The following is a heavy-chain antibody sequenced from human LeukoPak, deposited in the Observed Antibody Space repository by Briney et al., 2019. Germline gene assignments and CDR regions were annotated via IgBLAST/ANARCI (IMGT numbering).Heavy chain of an antibody. CDR3: AREGFYSGLDI. Sequence: PGGSLRLSCVASGFRISDYSMKWVRQAPGKGLEWVSYLGSTISYISYSDSVKGRFTISRDNAKNSLYLHMNSLRAEDTALYYCAREGFYSGLDIWGQGTTVTVSS. CDR2: LGSTISYI. V-gene: IGHV3-21*01. CDR1: GFRISDYS. J-gene: IGHJ6*02.